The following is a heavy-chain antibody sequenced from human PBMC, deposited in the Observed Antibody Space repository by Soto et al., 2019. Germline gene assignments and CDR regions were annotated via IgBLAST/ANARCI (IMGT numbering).Heavy chain of an antibody. CDR3: ARFNEDFWSGYPESPDY. CDR1: GFTFSSYW. Sequence: GGSLRLSCAASGFTFSSYWMHWVRQAPGKGLVWVSRINSDGSSTSYADSVKGRFTISRDNAKNTLYLQMNSLRAEDTAVYYCARFNEDFWSGYPESPDYWGQGTLVTRLL. J-gene: IGHJ4*02. CDR2: INSDGSST. V-gene: IGHV3-74*01. D-gene: IGHD3-3*01.